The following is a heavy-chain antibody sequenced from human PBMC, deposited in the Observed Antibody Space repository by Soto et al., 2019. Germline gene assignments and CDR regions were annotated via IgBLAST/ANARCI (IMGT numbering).Heavy chain of an antibody. D-gene: IGHD6-19*01. J-gene: IGHJ4*02. Sequence: QVQLVQSGAEVKKPGSSVKVSCKASGGTFSSYAISWVRQAPGQGLEWMGGIIPIFGTANYAQKFQGRVTDTXDXFTSTAYMELSSLRSEDTAVYYGASGGAVAVVDFDYWGQGTLVTVSS. CDR2: IIPIFGTA. CDR1: GGTFSSYA. V-gene: IGHV1-69*05. CDR3: ASGGAVAVVDFDY.